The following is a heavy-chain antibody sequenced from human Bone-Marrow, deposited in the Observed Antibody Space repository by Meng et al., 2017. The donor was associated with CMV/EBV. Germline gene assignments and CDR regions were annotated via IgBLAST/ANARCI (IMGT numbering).Heavy chain of an antibody. CDR3: ARYRNSEYYDFWSGYYNWFDP. D-gene: IGHD3-3*01. V-gene: IGHV4-34*01. Sequence: SETLSLTCAVYGGSFSGYYWSWIRQPPGKGLEWIGEINHSGSTNYNPSLKSRVTISVDTSKNQFSLKLSSVTAADTAVYYCARYRNSEYYDFWSGYYNWFDPWGQGTLVTVSS. CDR2: INHSGST. CDR1: GGSFSGYY. J-gene: IGHJ5*02.